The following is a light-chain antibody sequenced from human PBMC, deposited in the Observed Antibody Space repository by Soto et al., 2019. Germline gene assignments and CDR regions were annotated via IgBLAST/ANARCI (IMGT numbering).Light chain of an antibody. Sequence: EIVLTQSPGTLSLSPGENATLSCRTSESIKSSYIAWYQQKPGQAPRLLISDVSSRATGIPDRFSGSGSGTDFALTISRLEPKDFAVYYCQHYGYSPRYTFGQGTRLEIK. CDR2: DVS. CDR3: QHYGYSPRYT. CDR1: ESIKSSY. J-gene: IGKJ2*01. V-gene: IGKV3-20*01.